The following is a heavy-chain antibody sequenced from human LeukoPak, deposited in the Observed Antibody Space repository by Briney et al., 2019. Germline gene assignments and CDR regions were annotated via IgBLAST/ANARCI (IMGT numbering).Heavy chain of an antibody. D-gene: IGHD2-15*01. J-gene: IGHJ4*02. V-gene: IGHV3-49*03. CDR3: ARDRDCSGGSCTYFDY. CDR2: IRSKAYGGTT. CDR1: GFTFGDYA. Sequence: PGGSLRLSCTASGFTFGDYAMSWFRQAPGKGLEWVGFIRSKAYGGTTEYAASVKGRFTISRDDSESIAYLQMNSLKTEDTAVYYCARDRDCSGGSCTYFDYWGQGTLVTVSS.